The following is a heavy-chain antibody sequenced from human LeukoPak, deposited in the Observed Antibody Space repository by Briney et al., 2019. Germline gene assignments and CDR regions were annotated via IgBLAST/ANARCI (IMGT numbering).Heavy chain of an antibody. Sequence: SETLSLTCTVSGGSISSADYYWSWIRQPPGKGLEWIGYIYYSGSTYYNPSLKSRLTISVDTSKNQFSLKLSSVTAADTAVYYCARDRGGTGSIDYWGQGTLVTVSS. CDR1: GGSISSADYY. D-gene: IGHD3-9*01. V-gene: IGHV4-30-4*01. CDR3: ARDRGGTGSIDY. J-gene: IGHJ4*02. CDR2: IYYSGST.